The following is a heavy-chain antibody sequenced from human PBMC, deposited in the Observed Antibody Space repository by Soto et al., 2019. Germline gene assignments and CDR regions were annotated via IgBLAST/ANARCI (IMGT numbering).Heavy chain of an antibody. J-gene: IGHJ6*02. Sequence: SETLSLTCTVSGASISSYYWSWIRQSPGKELEWIANIHYSGSTKYNPSLKSRVTISVDTSKNQFSLQLTSVTAADTAVYFCARGGGSFGPYYYYAMDVWGQGTTVTVSS. CDR1: GASISSYY. D-gene: IGHD3-10*01. CDR3: ARGGGSFGPYYYYAMDV. V-gene: IGHV4-59*01. CDR2: IHYSGST.